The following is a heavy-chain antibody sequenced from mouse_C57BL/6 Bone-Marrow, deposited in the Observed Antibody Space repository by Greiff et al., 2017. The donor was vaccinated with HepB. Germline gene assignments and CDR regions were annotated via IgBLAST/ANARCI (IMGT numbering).Heavy chain of an antibody. J-gene: IGHJ3*01. CDR2: IDPSDSYT. V-gene: IGHV1-59*01. Sequence: QVQLQQPGAELVRPGTSVKLSCKASGYTFTSYWMHWVKQRPGQGLEWIGVIDPSDSYTNYNQKFKGKATLTVDTSSSTAYMQLSSLTSEDSAVYYCARSRYCWSSGFAYWGQGTLVTVSA. D-gene: IGHD1-1*01. CDR1: GYTFTSYW. CDR3: ARSRYCWSSGFAY.